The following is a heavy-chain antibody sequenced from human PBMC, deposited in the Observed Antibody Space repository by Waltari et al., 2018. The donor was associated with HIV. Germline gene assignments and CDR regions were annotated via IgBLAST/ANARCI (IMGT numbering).Heavy chain of an antibody. Sequence: QLVESGGGLVQPGGSLRLACAAYGFPFRHYWMHLVRQAPGKGLEWGSRINTDGSNTNYADSVKGRFSISRDNAKNTLYLQMNDLRAEDTAIYFCATLFTTSPDSWGQGTLVTVSS. CDR1: GFPFRHYW. D-gene: IGHD3-22*01. V-gene: IGHV3-74*01. J-gene: IGHJ4*02. CDR3: ATLFTTSPDS. CDR2: INTDGSNT.